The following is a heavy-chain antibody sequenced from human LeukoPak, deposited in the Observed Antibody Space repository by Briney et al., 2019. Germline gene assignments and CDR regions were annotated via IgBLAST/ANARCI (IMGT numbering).Heavy chain of an antibody. CDR3: AAYMVRGVIRTGAYYGMDV. CDR1: GFIFSSYA. Sequence: GGSLGLSCAASGFIFSSYAMHWVRQAPGKGLEWVAVISYDGSNKYYADSVKGRFTISRDNSKNTLYLQMNSLRTEDTAVYYCAAYMVRGVIRTGAYYGMDVWGKGTTVTVSS. J-gene: IGHJ6*04. V-gene: IGHV3-30*04. CDR2: ISYDGSNK. D-gene: IGHD3-10*01.